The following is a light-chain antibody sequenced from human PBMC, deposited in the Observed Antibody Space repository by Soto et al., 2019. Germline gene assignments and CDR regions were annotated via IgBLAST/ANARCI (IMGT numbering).Light chain of an antibody. CDR2: GAS. J-gene: IGKJ1*01. CDR1: QSVSSTS. V-gene: IGKV3-20*01. CDR3: QQYTSSWT. Sequence: EIVLTQSPGTLSLSPGDRATLSCRASQSVSSTSLAWYQQKPGQAPRLLIYGASSRATGIPDRFSGSGSGTDFTLTISRLEPDDFAVYYCQQYTSSWTFGQGTKVEVK.